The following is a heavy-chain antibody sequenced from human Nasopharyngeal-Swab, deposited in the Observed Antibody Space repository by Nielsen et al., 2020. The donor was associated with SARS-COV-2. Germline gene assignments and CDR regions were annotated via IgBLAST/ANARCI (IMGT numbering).Heavy chain of an antibody. CDR2: ISSSSSTI. CDR3: ATTPNYYYYGMDV. D-gene: IGHD2-15*01. V-gene: IGHV3-48*02. Sequence: GESLKISCAASGFTFSSYSMNWVRQAPGKGLEWVSSISSSSSTIYYADSVKGRFTISRDNAKNSLYLQMNSLRDEDTAVYYCATTPNYYYYGMDVWGQGTTVTVSS. CDR1: GFTFSSYS. J-gene: IGHJ6*02.